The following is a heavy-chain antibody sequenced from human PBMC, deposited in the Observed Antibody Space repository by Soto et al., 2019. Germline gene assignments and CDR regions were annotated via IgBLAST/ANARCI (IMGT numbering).Heavy chain of an antibody. Sequence: QVQLVESGGGVVQPGRSLRLSCAASGFTFSSYAMHWVRQAPGKGLEWVAVISYDGSNEYYADSVKGRFTMSRDNSKDTRYVQMNSLRAEDTAVYYCARARYSSGWRQPFYYYGMDVWGKGTTVTVSS. D-gene: IGHD6-19*01. CDR3: ARARYSSGWRQPFYYYGMDV. J-gene: IGHJ6*04. CDR1: GFTFSSYA. V-gene: IGHV3-30-3*01. CDR2: ISYDGSNE.